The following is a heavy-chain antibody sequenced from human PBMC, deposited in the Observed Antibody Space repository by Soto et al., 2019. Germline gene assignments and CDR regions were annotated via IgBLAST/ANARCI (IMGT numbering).Heavy chain of an antibody. V-gene: IGHV3-30-3*01. Sequence: QVQLVESGGGVVQPGRSLRLSCAASGFTFTNYVLHWVRQAPGKGLEWVAVISYDDNNKDYADSVKGRFTISRDNSKNTLYLQMSRLRSDDTAVYYCARSWRVTAPSDHWGQGTLVTVSS. D-gene: IGHD2-21*02. J-gene: IGHJ4*02. CDR3: ARSWRVTAPSDH. CDR1: GFTFTNYV. CDR2: ISYDDNNK.